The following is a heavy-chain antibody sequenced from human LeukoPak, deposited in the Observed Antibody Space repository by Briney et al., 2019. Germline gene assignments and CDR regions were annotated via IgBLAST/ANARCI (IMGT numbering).Heavy chain of an antibody. CDR1: GFTFSTYG. Sequence: GGSLRLSCAASGFTFSTYGMHWVRRAPGKGLEWVAVISYDGSNKYYAASVKGRFTISRDNSKNTLYLQMNSLRAEDTAVYYCAKGAYRSGNYGRAYFDYWGQGTLVSVTS. J-gene: IGHJ4*02. CDR3: AKGAYRSGNYGRAYFDY. V-gene: IGHV3-30*18. CDR2: ISYDGSNK. D-gene: IGHD3-10*02.